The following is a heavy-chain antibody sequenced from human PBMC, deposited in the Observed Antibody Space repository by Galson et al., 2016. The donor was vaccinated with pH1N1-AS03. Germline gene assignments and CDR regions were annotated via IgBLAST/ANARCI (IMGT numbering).Heavy chain of an antibody. Sequence: SVKVSCKASGYTFTNYALNWVRQAPGQGLEWMGWINPNTGNPTYAQGCTGRFVFSSERSVSTAYLQISSLKAEDTAVYYCARARTTATKGEIGFWGQGTLVTVSS. V-gene: IGHV7-4-1*02. CDR1: GYTFTNYA. CDR3: ARARTTATKGEIGF. CDR2: INPNTGNP. J-gene: IGHJ4*02. D-gene: IGHD4-11*01.